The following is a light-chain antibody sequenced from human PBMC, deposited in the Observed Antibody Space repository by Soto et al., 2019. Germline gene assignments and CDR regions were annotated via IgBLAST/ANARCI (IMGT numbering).Light chain of an antibody. CDR2: ELS. Sequence: QSALTQPASVSGSPGQSITISCTGTSSDVGGYNYVSWYQQHPGKAPKLIIYELSNRPSGVSNCFSGSKSGNTASLTISGPQAEDEADYYCNSYTSKSTGVFGTGTKLTVL. V-gene: IGLV2-14*01. CDR3: NSYTSKSTGV. J-gene: IGLJ1*01. CDR1: SSDVGGYNY.